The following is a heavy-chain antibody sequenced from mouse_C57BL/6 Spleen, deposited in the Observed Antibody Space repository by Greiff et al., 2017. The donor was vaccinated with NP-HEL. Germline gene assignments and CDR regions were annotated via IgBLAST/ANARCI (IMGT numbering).Heavy chain of an antibody. CDR1: GFTFSDYG. CDR2: ISSGSSTI. V-gene: IGHV5-17*01. D-gene: IGHD1-1*01. Sequence: EVQLVESGGGLVKPGGSLKLSCAASGFTFSDYGMHWVRQAPEKGLEWVAYISSGSSTIYYADTVKGRFTISSDNAKNTLFLQMTSLRSEDTAMYYCSRIGPYYYGGRDYAMDYWGQGTSVTVSS. CDR3: SRIGPYYYGGRDYAMDY. J-gene: IGHJ4*01.